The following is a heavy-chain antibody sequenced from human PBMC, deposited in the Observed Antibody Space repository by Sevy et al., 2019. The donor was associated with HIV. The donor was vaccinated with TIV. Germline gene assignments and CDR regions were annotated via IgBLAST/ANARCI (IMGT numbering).Heavy chain of an antibody. CDR3: ATGVFCGGGSGYSYYALDV. Sequence: GGSLRLSCEASGFTFGDYYMSWIRRAPGKGLEWVSYINSGGTTKYYADSVRGRFTDSRDNAKNSLYLHMNSLRDDDTAVYYCATGVFCGGGSGYSYYALDVWGQGTTVTVSS. CDR2: INSGGTTK. D-gene: IGHD2-15*01. V-gene: IGHV3-11*01. J-gene: IGHJ6*02. CDR1: GFTFGDYY.